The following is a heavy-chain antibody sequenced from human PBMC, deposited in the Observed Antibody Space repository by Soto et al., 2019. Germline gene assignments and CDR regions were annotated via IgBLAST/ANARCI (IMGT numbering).Heavy chain of an antibody. Sequence: ETVSVPCAVSGGSISDYYWGGMRQGAGRGLQWIASTNTSGNTNYNPSMESRVTMSVDTSKNQYSQKLKSMTAADTAVYYCVRKGAEGQYYDGIDVSGQGTTVTVSS. V-gene: IGHV4-4*07. D-gene: IGHD1-26*01. CDR2: TNTSGNT. CDR3: VRKGAEGQYYDGIDV. J-gene: IGHJ6*02. CDR1: GGSISDYY.